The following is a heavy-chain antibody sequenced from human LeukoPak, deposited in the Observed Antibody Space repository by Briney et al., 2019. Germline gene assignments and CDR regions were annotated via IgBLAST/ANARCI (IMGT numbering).Heavy chain of an antibody. Sequence: ASVKVSCKASGYTFTSYDINWVRQATGQGLEWMGWMNPNSGNTGYAQKFQGRVTITRNTSISTAYMELSSLRSEDTAVYYCARGLGFWSGYYIPYYYMDVWGKGTTVTASS. V-gene: IGHV1-8*03. J-gene: IGHJ6*03. CDR3: ARGLGFWSGYYIPYYYMDV. D-gene: IGHD3-3*01. CDR2: MNPNSGNT. CDR1: GYTFTSYD.